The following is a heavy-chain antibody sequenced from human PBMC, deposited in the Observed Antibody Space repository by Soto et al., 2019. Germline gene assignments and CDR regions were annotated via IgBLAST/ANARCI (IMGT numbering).Heavy chain of an antibody. V-gene: IGHV1-46*01. CDR2: INPSGGST. J-gene: IGHJ6*02. Sequence: ASVKVSCKASGYTFTSYYMHWVRQAPGQGLEWMGIINPSGGSTSYAQKFQGRVTMTRDTSTSTVYMELSSLRSEDTAVYYCARDPAIKGYCSSTSCYASYYYYGMDVWGQGTTVTVSS. D-gene: IGHD2-2*01. CDR1: GYTFTSYY. CDR3: ARDPAIKGYCSSTSCYASYYYYGMDV.